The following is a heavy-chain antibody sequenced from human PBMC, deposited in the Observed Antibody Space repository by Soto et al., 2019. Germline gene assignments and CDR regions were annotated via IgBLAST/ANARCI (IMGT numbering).Heavy chain of an antibody. J-gene: IGHJ4*02. Sequence: LRLSCAASGFTFNTYSMNWVRQAPGKGLEWVSSISSSSSYIYYTDSVKGRFTISRDNAENSLYLQMNSLRAEDTAVYYCASLSRFALDYWGQGTLVTVSS. CDR1: GFTFNTYS. D-gene: IGHD3-10*01. CDR2: ISSSSSYI. V-gene: IGHV3-21*01. CDR3: ASLSRFALDY.